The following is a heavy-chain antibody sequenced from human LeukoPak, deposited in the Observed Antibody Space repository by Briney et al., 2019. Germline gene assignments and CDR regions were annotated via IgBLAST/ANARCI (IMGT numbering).Heavy chain of an antibody. CDR2: IYHSGST. Sequence: SETLPLTCSVSGGSIGDYYWTWIRQPPGKGLEWIGYIYHSGSTYYNPSLKSRVTISVDRSKNQFSLKLSSVTAADTAVYYCARGRDYGDYYYYYGLDVWGQGTTVTVSS. D-gene: IGHD4-17*01. V-gene: IGHV4-30-2*01. CDR1: GGSIGDYY. J-gene: IGHJ6*02. CDR3: ARGRDYGDYYYYYGLDV.